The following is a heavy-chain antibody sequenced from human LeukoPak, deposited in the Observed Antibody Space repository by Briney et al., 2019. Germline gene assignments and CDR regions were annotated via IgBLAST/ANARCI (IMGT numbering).Heavy chain of an antibody. CDR3: ARPGHYYGSGSYIHFDY. D-gene: IGHD3-10*01. V-gene: IGHV3-7*01. J-gene: IGHJ4*02. Sequence: GGSLRLSCAASGFTFSSYWMSWVRQARGKGLEGVANIKQDGSEKYYVDSVKGRFTISRDNAKNSLYLQMNSLRAEDTAVYYCARPGHYYGSGSYIHFDYWGQGTLVTVSS. CDR2: IKQDGSEK. CDR1: GFTFSSYW.